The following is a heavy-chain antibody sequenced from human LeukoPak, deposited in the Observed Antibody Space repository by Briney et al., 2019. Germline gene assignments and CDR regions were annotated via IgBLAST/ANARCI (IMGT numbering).Heavy chain of an antibody. CDR3: AKDRSGSSSWYDYYYYMDV. V-gene: IGHV3-43*02. Sequence: GGSLRLSCAASGFTFSSHWMHWVRQAPGKGLEWVSLISGDGGSTYYADSVKGRFTISRDNSKNSLYPQMNSLRTEDTALYYCAKDRSGSSSWYDYYYYMDVWGKGTTVTVSS. CDR2: ISGDGGST. J-gene: IGHJ6*03. D-gene: IGHD6-13*01. CDR1: GFTFSSHW.